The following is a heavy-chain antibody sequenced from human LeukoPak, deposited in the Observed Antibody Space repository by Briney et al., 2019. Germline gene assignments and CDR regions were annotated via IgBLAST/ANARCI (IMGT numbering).Heavy chain of an antibody. J-gene: IGHJ6*03. Sequence: SETLSLTCTASGGSLSSYYWSWIRQPPGKGLEWVAYIYYSGSTNYNPSLKSRVTISVDTSKNQFSLKLSSVTAADTAVYYCAREGHSSGNYYYYYYYMDVWGKGTTVTVSS. D-gene: IGHD6-25*01. CDR1: GGSLSSYY. CDR2: IYYSGST. V-gene: IGHV4-59*01. CDR3: AREGHSSGNYYYYYYYMDV.